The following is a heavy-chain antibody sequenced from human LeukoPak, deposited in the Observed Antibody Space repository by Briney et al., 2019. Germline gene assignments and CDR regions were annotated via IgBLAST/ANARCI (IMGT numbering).Heavy chain of an antibody. V-gene: IGHV7-4-1*02. J-gene: IGHJ6*03. Sequence: ASVKVSCKASGYTFTSYYMHWVRQAPGQGLEWMGWINTNTGNPTYAQGFTGRFVFSLDTSVSTAYLQISSLKAEDTAVYYCARRRDCSGGSCQRPYYMDVWGKGTTVTVSS. CDR2: INTNTGNP. D-gene: IGHD2-15*01. CDR1: GYTFTSYY. CDR3: ARRRDCSGGSCQRPYYMDV.